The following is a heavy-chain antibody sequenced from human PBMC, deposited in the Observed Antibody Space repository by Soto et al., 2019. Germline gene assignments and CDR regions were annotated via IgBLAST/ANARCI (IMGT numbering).Heavy chain of an antibody. Sequence: PGGSLRLSCAASGFTFSSYAMSWVRQAPGKGLEWVSAISGSGGSTYYADSVKSRVTISVDTSKNQFSLKLSSVTAADTAVYYCARNRAWSGYWWFDPWGQGTLVTVSS. CDR2: ISGSGGST. V-gene: IGHV3-23*01. CDR3: ARNRAWSGYWWFDP. D-gene: IGHD3-3*01. J-gene: IGHJ5*02. CDR1: GFTFSSYA.